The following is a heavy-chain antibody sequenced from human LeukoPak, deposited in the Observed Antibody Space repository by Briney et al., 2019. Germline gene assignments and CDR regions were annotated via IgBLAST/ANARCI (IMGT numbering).Heavy chain of an antibody. CDR2: ISGSGGST. CDR1: GSTFSSYA. CDR3: AKLLKRGYSYGSFGY. J-gene: IGHJ4*02. V-gene: IGHV3-23*01. D-gene: IGHD5-18*01. Sequence: RGSLRLSCAASGSTFSSYAMSWVRQAPGKGLEWVSAISGSGGSTYYADSVKGRFTISRDNSKNTLYLQMNSLRAEDTAVYYCAKLLKRGYSYGSFGYWGQGTLVTVSS.